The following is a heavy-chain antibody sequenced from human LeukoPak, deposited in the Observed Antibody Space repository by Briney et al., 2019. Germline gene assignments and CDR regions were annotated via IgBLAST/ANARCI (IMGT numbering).Heavy chain of an antibody. D-gene: IGHD6-13*01. J-gene: IGHJ4*02. CDR3: VTSSGYSSSWYYFDY. Sequence: SETLSLTCTVSGGSISSYYWSWIRQPAGKGLEWIGYIYYSGSTYYNPSLKSRVTISVDTSKNQFSLKLSSVTAADTAVYYCVTSSGYSSSWYYFDYWGQGTLVTVSS. CDR2: IYYSGST. CDR1: GGSISSYY. V-gene: IGHV4-59*06.